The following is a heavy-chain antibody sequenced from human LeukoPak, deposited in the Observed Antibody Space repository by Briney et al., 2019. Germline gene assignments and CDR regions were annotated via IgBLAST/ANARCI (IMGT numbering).Heavy chain of an antibody. D-gene: IGHD1-26*01. CDR1: GGSISSYH. V-gene: IGHV4-59*12. J-gene: IGHJ3*02. CDR2: IYYSGST. Sequence: SETLSLTCTVSGGSISSYHWSWIRQPPGKGLECIGYIYYSGSTHYNPSLKSRVTISVDTSKNQFSLKLSSVTAADTAVYYCARDKWEPRYAFDIRGQGTMVTVSS. CDR3: ARDKWEPRYAFDI.